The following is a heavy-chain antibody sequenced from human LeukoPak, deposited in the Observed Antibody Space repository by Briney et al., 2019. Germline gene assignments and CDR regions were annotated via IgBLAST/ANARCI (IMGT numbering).Heavy chain of an antibody. V-gene: IGHV5-51*01. CDR3: ARVPYYYDSSGYYGGYYYMDV. J-gene: IGHJ6*03. Sequence: GESLKISCKGSGYSFTSYWIGWVRQMPGKGLEWMGIIYPGDSDTRYSPSFQGQVTISADKSISTAYLQWSSLKASDTAMCYCARVPYYYDSSGYYGGYYYMDVWGKGTTVTVSS. D-gene: IGHD3-22*01. CDR2: IYPGDSDT. CDR1: GYSFTSYW.